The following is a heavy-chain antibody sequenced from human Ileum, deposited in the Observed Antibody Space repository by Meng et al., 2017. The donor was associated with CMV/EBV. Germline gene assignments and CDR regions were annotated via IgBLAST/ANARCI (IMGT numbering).Heavy chain of an antibody. V-gene: IGHV3-74*01. Sequence: GESLNISCAASGFTFSSYWMHWVRQAPGKGLVWVSRINSDGSSTSYADSVKGRFTISRDNAKNTLYLQMNSLRAEDTAVYYCARTPIVVVPAAIPYYYYYYGMDVWGQGTTVTVSS. J-gene: IGHJ6*02. CDR2: INSDGSST. CDR3: ARTPIVVVPAAIPYYYYYYGMDV. CDR1: GFTFSSYW. D-gene: IGHD2-2*01.